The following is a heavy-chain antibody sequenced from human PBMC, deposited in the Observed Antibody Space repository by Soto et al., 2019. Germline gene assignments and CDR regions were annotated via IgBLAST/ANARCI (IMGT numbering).Heavy chain of an antibody. V-gene: IGHV1-69*01. Sequence: QVQLVQSGAEVKKPGSSVKVSCKASGGTFSSYAISWVRQAPGXGLEXXGGIIPIPGTANYAQKFQGRVTITADESTSTAYMELSSLRSEDTAVYYCARSQGSSTSLEIYYYYYYGMDVWGQGTTVTVSS. CDR3: ARSQGSSTSLEIYYYYYYGMDV. CDR1: GGTFSSYA. CDR2: IIPIPGTA. J-gene: IGHJ6*02. D-gene: IGHD2-2*01.